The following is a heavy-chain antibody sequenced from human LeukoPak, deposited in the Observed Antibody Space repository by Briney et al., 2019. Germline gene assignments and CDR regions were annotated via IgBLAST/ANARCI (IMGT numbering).Heavy chain of an antibody. CDR3: ARQAVQWLAAAFDI. CDR1: GGSISSSSYY. V-gene: IGHV4-39*01. Sequence: KPSETLSLTCTVSGGSISSSSYYWGWIRQPPGKGLEWIGSIYYSGSTFYNPSLKSRVTISVDTSKNQFSLKLSSVTAADTAVYHCARQAVQWLAAAFDIWGQGTMVTVSA. D-gene: IGHD6-19*01. J-gene: IGHJ3*02. CDR2: IYYSGST.